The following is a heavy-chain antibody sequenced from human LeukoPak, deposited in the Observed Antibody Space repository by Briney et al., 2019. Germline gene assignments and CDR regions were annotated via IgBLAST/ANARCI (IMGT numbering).Heavy chain of an antibody. Sequence: SETLSLTCTVSGGSISSSSYYWGWIRQPPGKGLEWIGNIYYSGSTYYNPSLKSRVTISVDTSKNQFSLKLSSVTAADTAVYYCARGGYSGYDLGAFDIWGQGTMVTVSS. V-gene: IGHV4-39*07. CDR1: GGSISSSSYY. CDR3: ARGGYSGYDLGAFDI. CDR2: IYYSGST. J-gene: IGHJ3*02. D-gene: IGHD5-12*01.